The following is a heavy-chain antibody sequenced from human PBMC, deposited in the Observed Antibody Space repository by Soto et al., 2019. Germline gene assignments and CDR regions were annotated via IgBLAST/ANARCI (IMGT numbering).Heavy chain of an antibody. CDR1: GYTFTSYG. CDR2: ISAYNGNT. Sequence: QVQLVQSGAEVKKPGASMKGSCKASGYTFTSYGINWVRQAPGTGLEWMGWISAYNGNTNYAQKLQGRVTMTKDTSTSTAYMELRSLRSDDTAVYYCARDRGRSSWYYALNDYWGQGTLVTVSS. V-gene: IGHV1-18*01. D-gene: IGHD6-13*01. CDR3: ARDRGRSSWYYALNDY. J-gene: IGHJ4*02.